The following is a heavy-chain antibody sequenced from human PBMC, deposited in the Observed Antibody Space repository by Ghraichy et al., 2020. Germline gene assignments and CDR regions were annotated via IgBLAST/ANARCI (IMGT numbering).Heavy chain of an antibody. CDR1: GFTFSIYR. CDR3: ARDHNWGFDY. CDR2: ISGASAT. J-gene: IGHJ4*02. Sequence: GGSLRLSCAASGFTFSIYRLNWVRQAPGKGLEWISYISGASATDYADSVKGRFTISRDNAKNSLYLQMNSLRAEDTAVYYCARDHNWGFDYWGQGILVTVSS. V-gene: IGHV3-48*01. D-gene: IGHD7-27*01.